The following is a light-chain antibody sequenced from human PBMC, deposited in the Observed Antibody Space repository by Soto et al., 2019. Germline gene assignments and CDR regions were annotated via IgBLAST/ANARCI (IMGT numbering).Light chain of an antibody. CDR3: LQALQTPGT. CDR1: QSLLHSNAYNY. Sequence: DIVMTQSPLSLPVTPGEPASISCRSSQSLLHSNAYNYLDWYLQKPGQSPQLLIYLGSNRASGVTDRFSGSGSGTDFTLKISRVEAEDVGVYYCLQALQTPGTFGPGTKVDIK. CDR2: LGS. J-gene: IGKJ3*01. V-gene: IGKV2-28*01.